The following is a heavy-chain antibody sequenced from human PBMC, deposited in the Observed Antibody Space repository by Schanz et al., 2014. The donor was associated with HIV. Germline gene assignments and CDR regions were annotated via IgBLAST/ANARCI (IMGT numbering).Heavy chain of an antibody. CDR3: AKPEYDSRGNSQSHFDY. Sequence: QVDLVESGGGVVQPGRSLRLSCTASGFTFNNYGMQWVRQAPGKGLEWLAAIWYDGSNKFYADSLRGRFTISRDNSKNTLYLQMTTLRIDDTAVYYCAKPEYDSRGNSQSHFDYWGQGTLVTVSS. D-gene: IGHD3-22*01. V-gene: IGHV3-33*06. CDR1: GFTFNNYG. CDR2: IWYDGSNK. J-gene: IGHJ4*02.